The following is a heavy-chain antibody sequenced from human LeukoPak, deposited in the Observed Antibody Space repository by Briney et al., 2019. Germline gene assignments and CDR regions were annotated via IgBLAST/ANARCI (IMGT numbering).Heavy chain of an antibody. CDR2: IYSGRTT. V-gene: IGHV4-39*01. CDR1: AGSISSSSHH. D-gene: IGHD5/OR15-5a*01. J-gene: IGHJ4*02. Sequence: SETLSLTCTVSAGSISSSSHHWGWIRQSPGKGLEWIGSIYSGRTTYYNPSLNNRVTISVVMSKNQFSLQLNSVTAADTSVYYCVRHDGRGGSTMGALDSWGQGSLVTVSS. CDR3: VRHDGRGGSTMGALDS.